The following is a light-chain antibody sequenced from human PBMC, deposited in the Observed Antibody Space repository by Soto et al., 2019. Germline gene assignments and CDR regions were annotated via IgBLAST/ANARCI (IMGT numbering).Light chain of an antibody. CDR2: EVN. CDR3: TSYAGGNNV. V-gene: IGLV2-8*01. CDR1: SSDVGGYHY. J-gene: IGLJ1*01. Sequence: QSALTQPPSASGSPGQSVTISCTGTSSDVGGYHYVSWYQQYPGKVPKLMIYEVNKRPSGVPDRFSGSKSGNTASLTVSGLQAEDEADYYCTSYAGGNNVFGTGTKVTVL.